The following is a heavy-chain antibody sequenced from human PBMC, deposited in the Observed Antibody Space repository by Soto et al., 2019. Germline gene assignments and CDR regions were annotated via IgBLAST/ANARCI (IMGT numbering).Heavy chain of an antibody. CDR1: WGTSGDIGYC. Sequence: PLQPKSLTSSVVWGTSGDIGYCRGMKRQTAGKGLEWNGSIYSTGSTYYNPSLTSRVTISVDTSKHQFSLTLSSVTAADTAVYYCATESRESLWFGELSSDYYYGTDVWGQGTTVTVSS. J-gene: IGHJ6*02. V-gene: IGHV4-39*02. D-gene: IGHD3-10*01. CDR2: IYSTGST. CDR3: ATESRESLWFGELSSDYYYGTDV.